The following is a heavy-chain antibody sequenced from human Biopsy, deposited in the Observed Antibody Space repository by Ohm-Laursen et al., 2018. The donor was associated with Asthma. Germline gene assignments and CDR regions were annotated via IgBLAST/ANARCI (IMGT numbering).Heavy chain of an antibody. CDR2: IIPIFGTT. J-gene: IGHJ4*02. CDR1: GYTFIGCH. V-gene: IGHV1-69*13. D-gene: IGHD3-10*01. Sequence: ASVKVSCKASGYTFIGCHIHWMRQAPGQGLEWMGGIIPIFGTTNYAQKFKGRVTITADESSSTAYMELSSLRSEDTAVYYCASETGHSYGSGSEYCFDYWGLGTLVTVSS. CDR3: ASETGHSYGSGSEYCFDY.